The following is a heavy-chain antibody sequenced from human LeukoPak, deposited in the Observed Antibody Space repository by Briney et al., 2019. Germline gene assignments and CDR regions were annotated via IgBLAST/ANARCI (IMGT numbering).Heavy chain of an antibody. CDR3: ARGDGRVDHCSSTSCYPYYYYGMDI. J-gene: IGHJ6*02. CDR1: GGSFSGYY. V-gene: IGHV4-34*01. CDR2: INHSGST. D-gene: IGHD2-2*01. Sequence: SETLSLTCAVYGGSFSGYYWSWIRQPPGKGLEWIGEINHSGSTNYNPSLKSRVTISVDTSKNQFSLKLSSVTAADTAVYYCARGDGRVDHCSSTSCYPYYYYGMDIWGQGKTVTVSS.